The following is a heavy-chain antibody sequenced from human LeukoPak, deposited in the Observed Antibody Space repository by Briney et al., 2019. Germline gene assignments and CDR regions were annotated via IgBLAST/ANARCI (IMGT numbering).Heavy chain of an antibody. V-gene: IGHV4-34*01. J-gene: IGHJ6*02. Sequence: SETLSLTSAVYGGSFSGYYWSWIRQPPGKGLEWIGEINHSGSTNYNPSLKSRVTISVDTSKNQFSLKLSSVTAADTAVYYCARERVQLDRLYYYYYGMDVWGQGTPVTVSS. CDR2: INHSGST. D-gene: IGHD1-1*01. CDR3: ARERVQLDRLYYYYYGMDV. CDR1: GGSFSGYY.